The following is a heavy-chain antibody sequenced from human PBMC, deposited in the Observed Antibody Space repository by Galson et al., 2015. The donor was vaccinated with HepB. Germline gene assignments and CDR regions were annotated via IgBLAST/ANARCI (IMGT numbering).Heavy chain of an antibody. V-gene: IGHV1-18*01. Sequence: SVKVSCKASGYTFTSYDISWVRQAPGQGLEWMGWINIYNGNRNSAQKLQGRVTLTSDTSTSTAYMELRSLRSDDTAVYYCARGRIAVAGKRGCFDYWGQGTLVTVSS. CDR1: GYTFTSYD. J-gene: IGHJ4*02. D-gene: IGHD6-19*01. CDR3: ARGRIAVAGKRGCFDY. CDR2: INIYNGNR.